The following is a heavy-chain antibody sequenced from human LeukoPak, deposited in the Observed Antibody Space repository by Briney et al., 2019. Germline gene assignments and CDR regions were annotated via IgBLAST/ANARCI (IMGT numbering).Heavy chain of an antibody. CDR1: GGTFSSYA. V-gene: IGHV1-69*13. J-gene: IGHJ4*02. CDR2: IIPIFGTA. D-gene: IGHD2-21*02. Sequence: GASVKVSCKASGGTFSSYAISWVRQAPGQGLEWMGGIIPIFGTANYAQKFQGRVTITADESTSTAYMELSSLRSEDTAVYYCARGCGGDCYDNDYFDYWGQGTLVTVSS. CDR3: ARGCGGDCYDNDYFDY.